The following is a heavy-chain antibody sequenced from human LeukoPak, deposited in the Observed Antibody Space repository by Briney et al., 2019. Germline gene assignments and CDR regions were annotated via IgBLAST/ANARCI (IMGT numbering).Heavy chain of an antibody. CDR3: AKEWESPFDY. J-gene: IGHJ4*02. Sequence: PGGSLRLSCTASGFTFSSYAMSWVRQAPGKGLEWVSVISGSGGSTYYADSVKGRFTISRDNSKNTLYLQMDSLRAEDTAVYYCAKEWESPFDYWGQGTLVTVSS. D-gene: IGHD1-26*01. V-gene: IGHV3-23*01. CDR2: ISGSGGST. CDR1: GFTFSSYA.